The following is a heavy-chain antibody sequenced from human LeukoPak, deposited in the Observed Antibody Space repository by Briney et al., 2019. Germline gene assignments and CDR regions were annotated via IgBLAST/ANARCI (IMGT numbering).Heavy chain of an antibody. CDR3: ATVPRIPAVGNTEYFQY. V-gene: IGHV5-51*01. CDR2: VNPADTDT. J-gene: IGHJ1*01. CDR1: GYSFTSYW. D-gene: IGHD6-13*01. Sequence: GESLKISCKGSGYSFTSYWIAWVRQMPGKGLEWMGIVNPADTDTRYSPSFEGQVNISVDKSISTAYLQWSSLQASDSAIYYCATVPRIPAVGNTEYFQYWGQGTLVTVSS.